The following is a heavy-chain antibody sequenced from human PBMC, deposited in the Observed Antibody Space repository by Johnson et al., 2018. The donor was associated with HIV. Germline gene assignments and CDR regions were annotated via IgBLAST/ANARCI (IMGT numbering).Heavy chain of an antibody. CDR3: ARDEEVMYAMGAFDI. V-gene: IGHV3-30*04. CDR2: ISFDGSHH. Sequence: QEKLVESGGGVVQPGRSLRLSCGASGFIFSSYAMHWVRQAPGKGLEWVALISFDGSHHYYADSVKGRFPISRDNSKNTLYLQMNSLRADDTAVYYCARDEEVMYAMGAFDIWGQGTMLTVSS. CDR1: GFIFSSYA. D-gene: IGHD2-8*02. J-gene: IGHJ3*02.